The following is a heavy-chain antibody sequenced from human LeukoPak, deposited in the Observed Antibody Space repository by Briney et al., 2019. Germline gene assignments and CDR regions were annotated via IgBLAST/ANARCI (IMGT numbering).Heavy chain of an antibody. J-gene: IGHJ4*02. V-gene: IGHV4-59*01. D-gene: IGHD1-26*01. CDR1: GGSIISYY. CDR2: IHSSGKT. Sequence: PSETLSLTCTVSGGSIISYYWSWIRQSPQRGLEWIAYIHSSGKTNYNPPLKSRVTISVDTSKNQFSLKVTSMTAADTGVYYCTRSFPGIVGAADFWGQGTLVTVSS. CDR3: TRSFPGIVGAADF.